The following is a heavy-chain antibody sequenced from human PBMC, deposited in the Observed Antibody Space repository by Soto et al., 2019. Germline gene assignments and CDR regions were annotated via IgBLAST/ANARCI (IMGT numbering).Heavy chain of an antibody. Sequence: QVQLQESGPGLVKPSGTLSLTCAVSGGSISSSNWWSWVRQPPGKGLEWIGEIYHSGSTNYNPSLNSRVTISVYKSKNQVSLKLSSVTAADTAVYYCARGYSVSGWYGGYFDYWGQGTLVTVSS. J-gene: IGHJ4*02. CDR3: ARGYSVSGWYGGYFDY. CDR2: IYHSGST. CDR1: GGSISSSNW. V-gene: IGHV4-4*02. D-gene: IGHD6-19*01.